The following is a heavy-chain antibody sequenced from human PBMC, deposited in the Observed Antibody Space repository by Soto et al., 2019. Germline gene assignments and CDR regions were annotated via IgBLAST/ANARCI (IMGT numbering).Heavy chain of an antibody. V-gene: IGHV3-53*01. CDR3: ARVDFYYYGMDV. Sequence: PGGSLRLSCAASGLTVNSDYMSWVRQAPGKGLEWVSVIFSGGNTYYADSVKGRFAISRDHSTNTLYLQMNSLRADDTAIYYCARVDFYYYGMDVWGQGTTVTGS. J-gene: IGHJ6*02. CDR1: GLTVNSDY. CDR2: IFSGGNT.